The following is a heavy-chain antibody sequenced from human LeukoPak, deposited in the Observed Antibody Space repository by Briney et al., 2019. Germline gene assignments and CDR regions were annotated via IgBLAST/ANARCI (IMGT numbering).Heavy chain of an antibody. CDR2: TSSSSSYK. CDR1: GFTFSSYS. Sequence: PGGSLRLSCAASGFTFSSYSMNWIRQAPGKGLEWVSSTSSSSSYKYYADSVKGRFTISRDNAKNSLYLQMNSLRAEDTAVYYCAGDQYDFRSGYSGPLADYWGQGTLVTVSS. D-gene: IGHD3-3*01. J-gene: IGHJ4*02. V-gene: IGHV3-21*06. CDR3: AGDQYDFRSGYSGPLADY.